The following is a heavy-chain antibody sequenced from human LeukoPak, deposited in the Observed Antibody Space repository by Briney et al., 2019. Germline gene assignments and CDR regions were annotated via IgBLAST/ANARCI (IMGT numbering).Heavy chain of an antibody. Sequence: SVKVSCKASGGTFSSYAISWMRQAPGQGLEWMGRIIPILGIANYAQKFQGRVTITADKSTSTAYMELSSLRSEDTAVYYCARERIAAAGIEIDYWGQGTLVTVSS. D-gene: IGHD6-13*01. V-gene: IGHV1-69*04. CDR2: IIPILGIA. CDR3: ARERIAAAGIEIDY. CDR1: GGTFSSYA. J-gene: IGHJ4*02.